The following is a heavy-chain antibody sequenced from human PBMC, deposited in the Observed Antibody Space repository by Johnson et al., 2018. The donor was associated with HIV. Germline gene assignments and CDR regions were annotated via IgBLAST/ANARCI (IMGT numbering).Heavy chain of an antibody. J-gene: IGHJ3*02. V-gene: IGHV3-13*01. Sequence: MQLVESGGGLVQPGGSLRLSCAASGFTFSSYDMHWVRQATGKGLEWVSAIGTAGDTSYPGSVKGRFTISRDNSKNTLYLHMNSLRVEDTAVYYCAKANYYVYAFDIWGPGTMVTVSS. D-gene: IGHD3-22*01. CDR3: AKANYYVYAFDI. CDR1: GFTFSSYD. CDR2: IGTAGDT.